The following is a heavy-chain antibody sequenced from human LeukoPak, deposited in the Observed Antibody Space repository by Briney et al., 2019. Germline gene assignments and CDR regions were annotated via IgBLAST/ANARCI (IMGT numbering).Heavy chain of an antibody. D-gene: IGHD3-16*01. CDR1: GGSTSSYY. Sequence: SETLSLTCTVSGGSTSSYYWSWIRQPPGKGLEWIGYIYYSGSTNYNPSLKSRVTISVDTSKNQYSLKLSSVTAADTAVYYCARGWGIGYNWFDPWGQGTLVTVSS. J-gene: IGHJ5*02. CDR3: ARGWGIGYNWFDP. V-gene: IGHV4-59*01. CDR2: IYYSGST.